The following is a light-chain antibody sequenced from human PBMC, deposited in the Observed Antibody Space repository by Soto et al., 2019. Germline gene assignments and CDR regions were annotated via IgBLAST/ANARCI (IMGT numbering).Light chain of an antibody. CDR2: DVN. J-gene: IGLJ1*01. Sequence: QSALTQPRSVSGSPGQSVTISCTGTSSDVGRYNSVSWYRQHPGKAPKLMIYDVNKRPSGVPGRFSASKSGNTASLTISGLQTDDEADYYCCSFVATSIYVFGTGTKVTVL. CDR1: SSDVGRYNS. V-gene: IGLV2-11*01. CDR3: CSFVATSIYV.